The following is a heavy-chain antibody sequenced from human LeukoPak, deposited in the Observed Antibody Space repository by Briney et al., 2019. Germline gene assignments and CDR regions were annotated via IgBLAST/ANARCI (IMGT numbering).Heavy chain of an antibody. CDR1: GYTFTGYY. CDR2: INPNSGGT. Sequence: ASVKVSCKASGYTFTGYYMHWVRQAPGQELEWMGWINPNSGGTNYAQKFQGRVTMTRDTSISTAYMELSRLRSDDTAVYYCAREPHDLREYYFDYWGQGTLVTVSS. J-gene: IGHJ4*02. V-gene: IGHV1-2*02. CDR3: AREPHDLREYYFDY. D-gene: IGHD3-10*01.